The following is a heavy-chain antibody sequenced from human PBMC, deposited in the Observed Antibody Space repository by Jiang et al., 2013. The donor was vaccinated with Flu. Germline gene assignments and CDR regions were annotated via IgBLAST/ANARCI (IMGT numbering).Heavy chain of an antibody. V-gene: IGHV3-21*01. CDR1: GFTFSSYS. CDR2: ISSSSSYI. Sequence: VQLVESGGGLVKPGGSLRLSCAASGFTFSSYSMNWVRQAPGKGLEWVSSISSSSSYIYYADSVKGRFTISRDNAKNSLYLQMNSLRAEDTAVYYCARDHSPLWFGELNDDAFDIWGQGTMVTVSS. D-gene: IGHD3-10*01. CDR3: ARDHSPLWFGELNDDAFDI. J-gene: IGHJ3*02.